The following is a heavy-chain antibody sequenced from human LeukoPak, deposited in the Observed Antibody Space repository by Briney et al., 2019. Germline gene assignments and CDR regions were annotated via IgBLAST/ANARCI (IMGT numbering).Heavy chain of an antibody. V-gene: IGHV3-21*04. CDR1: GFTFSSYS. CDR3: AKAGQWLAGSRLD. Sequence: GGSLRLSCAASGFTFSSYSMNWVRQAPGKGLEWVSSISSSSTYIYYADSVRGRFTISRDNSKNTLYLQMTCLIAEDTAVYYCAKAGQWLAGSRLDWGQGNLVTVSS. CDR2: ISSSSTYI. D-gene: IGHD6-19*01. J-gene: IGHJ4*02.